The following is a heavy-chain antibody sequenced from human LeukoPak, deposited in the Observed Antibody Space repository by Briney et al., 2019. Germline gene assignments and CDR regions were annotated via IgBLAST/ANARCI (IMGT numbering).Heavy chain of an antibody. CDR3: ARGTRSARTVY. D-gene: IGHD3/OR15-3a*01. CDR1: GGSFSGYY. CDR2: IYHSGST. J-gene: IGHJ4*02. V-gene: IGHV4-34*01. Sequence: PSETLSLTCAVYGGSFSGYYWSWIRQPPGKGLEWIGEIYHSGSTNYNPSLKSRVTISVDKSKNQFSLKLSSVTAADTAVYYCARGTRSARTVYWGQGTLVTVSS.